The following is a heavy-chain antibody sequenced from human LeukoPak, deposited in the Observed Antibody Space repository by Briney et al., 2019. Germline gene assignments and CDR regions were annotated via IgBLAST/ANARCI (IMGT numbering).Heavy chain of an antibody. V-gene: IGHV4-59*12. Sequence: SETLSLTCTVSGGSISSYYWSWIRQPPGKGLEWIGYIYYSGSTNYKPSLKSRLTMSVDTSKNQFFLNLSSVTAADTAVYYCAREKAFSLWDAAVDSWGQGTLVTVSS. CDR2: IYYSGST. D-gene: IGHD3-16*01. J-gene: IGHJ4*02. CDR3: AREKAFSLWDAAVDS. CDR1: GGSISSYY.